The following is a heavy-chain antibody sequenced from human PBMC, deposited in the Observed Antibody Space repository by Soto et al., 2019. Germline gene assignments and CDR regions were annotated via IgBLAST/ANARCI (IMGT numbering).Heavy chain of an antibody. J-gene: IGHJ4*02. CDR2: ISSGST. CDR3: ARGPYSRGVGATNPSN. D-gene: IGHD1-26*01. CDR1: SGSSSGWY. V-gene: IGHV4-34*01. Sequence: SETLSLTCAVHSGSSSGWYWTWIRQSPVKGLEWIGEISSGSTNYNPSLESRVTISADMSKNQFSLKLTSVTAADTAIYYCARGPYSRGVGATNPSNWGQGTQVTVSS.